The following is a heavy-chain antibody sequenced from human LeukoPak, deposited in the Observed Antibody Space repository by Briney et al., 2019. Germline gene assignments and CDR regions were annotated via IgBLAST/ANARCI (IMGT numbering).Heavy chain of an antibody. J-gene: IGHJ6*01. CDR1: GFTFSSYS. V-gene: IGHV3-21*01. D-gene: IGHD2-2*02. CDR2: ISSSSSYI. CDR3: ARDESDCSSTSCYTSPYYYYGMDV. Sequence: PGGSLRLSCAASGFTFSSYSMNWVRQAPGKGLEWVSSISSSSSYIYYAESVQGRFTISRHNDKNSLYLQMNSLRAEDTAVYYCARDESDCSSTSCYTSPYYYYGMDVWGQGTTVTVSS.